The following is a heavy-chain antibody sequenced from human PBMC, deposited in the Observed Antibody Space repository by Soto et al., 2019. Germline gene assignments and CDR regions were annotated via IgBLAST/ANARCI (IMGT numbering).Heavy chain of an antibody. Sequence: GGSLRLSCAASGFTFSGYGMHWVRQAPGKGLEWVAIISYDGSNKYYADSVKGRFTISRDNAKNSLYLQMNSLRAEDTAVYYCARAVVPAAMSENWFDPWGQGTLVTVSS. CDR1: GFTFSGYG. D-gene: IGHD2-2*01. CDR3: ARAVVPAAMSENWFDP. V-gene: IGHV3-30*03. J-gene: IGHJ5*02. CDR2: ISYDGSNK.